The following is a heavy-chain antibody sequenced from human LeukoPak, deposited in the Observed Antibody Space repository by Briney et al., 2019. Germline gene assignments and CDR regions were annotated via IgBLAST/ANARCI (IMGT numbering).Heavy chain of an antibody. CDR2: IYSGGST. J-gene: IGHJ3*02. D-gene: IGHD6-13*01. CDR3: ASGSTGIAAAGGDAFDI. Sequence: GGSLRLSCAASGFTVSSNYMSWVRQAPGKGLEWVSVIYSGGSTYYADSVKGRFTISRDKSKNTLYLQMNSLRAEDTAVYYCASGSTGIAAAGGDAFDIWGQGIMVSVSS. CDR1: GFTVSSNY. V-gene: IGHV3-53*01.